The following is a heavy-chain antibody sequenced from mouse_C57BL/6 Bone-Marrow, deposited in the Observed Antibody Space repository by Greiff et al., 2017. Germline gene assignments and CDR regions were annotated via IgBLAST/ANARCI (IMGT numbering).Heavy chain of an antibody. CDR3: ARDYAWFAY. Sequence: VQLQQSGPELVKPGASVKISCKASGYSFTSYYIHWVKQRPGQGLEWIGWISPGSGNTKYNEKFKGKATLTADTASSTAYMQLSSLTSEDSAVYYCARDYAWFAYWGQGTLVTVSA. CDR2: ISPGSGNT. CDR1: GYSFTSYY. J-gene: IGHJ3*01. D-gene: IGHD2-4*01. V-gene: IGHV1-66*01.